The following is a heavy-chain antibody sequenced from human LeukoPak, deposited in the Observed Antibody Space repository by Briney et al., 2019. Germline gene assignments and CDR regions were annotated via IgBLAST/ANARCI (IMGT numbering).Heavy chain of an antibody. CDR1: GFTFSSYA. D-gene: IGHD3-3*01. Sequence: GGSLRLSCAASGFTFSSYAMHWVRQAPGKGLEWVAVISYDGSNKHYADSVKGRFTISRDNSKNTLYLQMNSLRAEDTAVYYCARAGTELRFLEWLLIWGQGTLVTVSS. V-gene: IGHV3-30-3*01. CDR3: ARAGTELRFLEWLLI. J-gene: IGHJ4*02. CDR2: ISYDGSNK.